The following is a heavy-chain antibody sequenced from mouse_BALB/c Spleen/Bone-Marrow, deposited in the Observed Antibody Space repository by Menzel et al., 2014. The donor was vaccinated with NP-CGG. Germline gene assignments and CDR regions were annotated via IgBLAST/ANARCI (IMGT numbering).Heavy chain of an antibody. CDR2: IWAGGST. CDR1: GFSLASFG. Sequence: VQLVESGPDLVAPSQSLSITCTVSGFSLASFGIHWVRQPPGKGLEWLGVIWAGGSTNYNSALMSRLSISKDNSKSQVFLKMNSLQTDDTAMCYCARSYYGYDRGYYCYYWVQGTTLTVSS. D-gene: IGHD2-2*01. CDR3: ARSYYGYDRGYYCYY. J-gene: IGHJ2*01. V-gene: IGHV2-9*02.